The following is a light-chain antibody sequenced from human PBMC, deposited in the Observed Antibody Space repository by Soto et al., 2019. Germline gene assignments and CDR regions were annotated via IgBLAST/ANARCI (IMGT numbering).Light chain of an antibody. CDR2: GAS. Sequence: EIVLTQSPGTLSLSPGERATLCCRASQSVSSSYLAWYQQKPGQAPRLLIYGASSRATGIPDRFSGSGSGTDFTLTISRLEPEDFAVYYCQQYGSSAYTFGQGTKLELK. V-gene: IGKV3-20*01. J-gene: IGKJ2*01. CDR1: QSVSSSY. CDR3: QQYGSSAYT.